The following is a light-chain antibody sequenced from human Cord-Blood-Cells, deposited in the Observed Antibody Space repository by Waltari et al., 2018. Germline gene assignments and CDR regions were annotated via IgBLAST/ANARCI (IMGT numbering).Light chain of an antibody. CDR2: WAS. CDR1: QSVLYSSNNKNY. Sequence: IVMTESPDCVAWFLGEWATINCKSSQSVLYSSNNKNYLAWYQQKPGQPPKLLIYWASTRESGVPDRFSGSGSGTDFTLTISSLQAEDVAVYYCQQYYSTPRTFGQGTKVEIK. V-gene: IGKV4-1*01. CDR3: QQYYSTPRT. J-gene: IGKJ1*01.